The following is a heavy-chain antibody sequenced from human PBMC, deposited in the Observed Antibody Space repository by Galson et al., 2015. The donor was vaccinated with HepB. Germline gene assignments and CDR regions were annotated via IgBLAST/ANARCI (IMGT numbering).Heavy chain of an antibody. CDR3: ARERNYDISIYYYDF. CDR2: ISSRSTI. CDR1: GLTFSNYP. D-gene: IGHD3-22*01. Sequence: SLRLSCAASGLTFSNYPMNWVRQAPGEGLEWVSYISSRSTIYYADSAKGRFTISRDNTKNSLYLQMNSLRAEDTAVYYCARERNYDISIYYYDFWGQGTMVTVSS. V-gene: IGHV3-48*01. J-gene: IGHJ3*01.